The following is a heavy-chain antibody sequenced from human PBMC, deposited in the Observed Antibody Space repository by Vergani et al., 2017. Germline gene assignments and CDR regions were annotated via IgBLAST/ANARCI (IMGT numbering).Heavy chain of an antibody. CDR1: GFPFTKYW. CDR3: ARVAFSDWYFDL. J-gene: IGHJ2*01. V-gene: IGHV3-7*01. CDR2: LNKDGSEK. D-gene: IGHD3-10*01. Sequence: EVQLEESGGDLVQPGGSLRLSCAASGFPFTKYWMGWVRQAPGKGLEWVANLNKDGSEKNYVDSVRGRFTISRDNAENSLSLHMNILRAEDTATYFCARVAFSDWYFDLWGRGTRVTVSS.